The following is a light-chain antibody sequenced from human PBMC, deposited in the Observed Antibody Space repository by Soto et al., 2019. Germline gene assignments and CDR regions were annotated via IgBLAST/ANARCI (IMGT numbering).Light chain of an antibody. CDR1: RSTIGSNP. CDR2: RSD. J-gene: IGLJ3*02. V-gene: IGLV1-44*01. CDR3: ATWDDNVYGQV. Sequence: QSVLTQPPSASGTPGQRVTISCSGSRSTIGSNPVQWYRQLPGTAPQLLIYRSDQRPSGVPDRFSGSKSGTSASLTISGLQSEDEADYHCATWDDNVYGQVFGGGTQLTVL.